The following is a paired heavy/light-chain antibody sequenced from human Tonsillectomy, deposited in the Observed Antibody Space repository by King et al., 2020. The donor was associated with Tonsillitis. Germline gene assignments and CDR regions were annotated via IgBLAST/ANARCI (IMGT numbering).Heavy chain of an antibody. CDR2: IDPSDSYT. D-gene: IGHD5-12*01. V-gene: IGHV5-10-1*03. Sequence: EVQLVQSGAELKKPGESLRISCKGSGYRLSSYWINWVRQKPGKGLEWMGRIDPSDSYTNYSPSFQGHVSISADRSISTAYLQWSSLKASDTAMYYCASQGDGYNYWNVFDIWGQGTMVTVSS. CDR1: GYRLSSYW. CDR3: ASQGDGYNYWNVFDI. J-gene: IGHJ3*02.
Light chain of an antibody. V-gene: IGLV1-44*01. J-gene: IGLJ2*01. CDR3: ATWDDSLIVA. Sequence: QSVLTQPPSASGTPGQRVTISCSGSSSNIGGNAVNWYQQLPGTAPKLLIYSDNQRPSGVPDRFSGSKSGTSASLAISGLQSEDEADYYCATWDDSLIVAFGGGTKLTVL. CDR1: SSNIGGNA. CDR2: SDN.